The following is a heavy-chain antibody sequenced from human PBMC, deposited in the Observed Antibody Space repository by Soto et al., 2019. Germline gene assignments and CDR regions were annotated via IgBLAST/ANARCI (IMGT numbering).Heavy chain of an antibody. CDR3: ARDGSSTAHWLDP. J-gene: IGHJ5*02. V-gene: IGHV4-31*03. D-gene: IGHD2-2*01. CDR1: GASLHIGGYY. Sequence: SETLSRTCTVSGASLHIGGYYWAWIRQNPGKGLEWIGYISYTGVTYSTPSLGSRVNISVDTSKNQFSLELTSVTAADTAVYYCARDGSSTAHWLDPWGQGLLVTVSS. CDR2: ISYTGVT.